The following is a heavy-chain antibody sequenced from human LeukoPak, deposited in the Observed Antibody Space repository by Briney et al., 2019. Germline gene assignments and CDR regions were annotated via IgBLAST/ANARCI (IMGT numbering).Heavy chain of an antibody. CDR3: ARASMVRGVMGYYYYGMDV. CDR1: GGSISSGAYY. V-gene: IGHV4-31*03. Sequence: SETLSLTCNVSGGSISSGAYYWSWIRQHPGKGLEWIGYIYYSGSTYYNPSLKSRVTISVDTSKNQFSLKLSSVTAADTAVYYCARASMVRGVMGYYYYGMDVWGQGTTVTVSS. D-gene: IGHD3-10*01. CDR2: IYYSGST. J-gene: IGHJ6*02.